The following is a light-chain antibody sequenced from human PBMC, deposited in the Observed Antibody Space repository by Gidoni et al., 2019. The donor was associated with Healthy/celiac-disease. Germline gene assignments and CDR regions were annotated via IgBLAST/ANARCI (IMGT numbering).Light chain of an antibody. CDR3: QSADSSGTYVV. CDR1: AFPKQY. CDR2: KDI. J-gene: IGLJ2*01. V-gene: IGLV3-25*03. Sequence: SYELTQPPSVSVSPGQTARITCSADAFPKQYAYWYQQKPGQAPVLVLYKDIERPSGIPELFSGSSSGTTVTLTISGVQAEDEADYYCQSADSSGTYVVFGGGTKLTVL.